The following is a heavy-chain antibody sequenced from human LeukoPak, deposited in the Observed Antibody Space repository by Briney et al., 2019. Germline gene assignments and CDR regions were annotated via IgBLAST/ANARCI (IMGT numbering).Heavy chain of an antibody. CDR1: GFTFSDYY. Sequence: GGSLRLSCAASGFTFSDYYMSWIRQAPGKGLEWVSYISSSGSTIYYADSVKGRFTISRDNAKNSLYLQMNSLRAEDTALYYCAKLTSPGYQLPHYYYYGMDVWGQGTTVTVSS. CDR3: AKLTSPGYQLPHYYYYGMDV. J-gene: IGHJ6*02. CDR2: ISSSGSTI. D-gene: IGHD2-2*01. V-gene: IGHV3-11*01.